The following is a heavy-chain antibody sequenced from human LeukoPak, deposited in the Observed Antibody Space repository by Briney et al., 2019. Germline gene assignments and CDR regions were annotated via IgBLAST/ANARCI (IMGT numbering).Heavy chain of an antibody. CDR2: INPSGGST. V-gene: IGHV1-46*01. Sequence: ASVKVSCKASGYTFTSYYMHWVRQAPGQGLEWMGIINPSGGSTSYAQKFQGRVTMTRDTSTSTVHMELSSLRSEDTAVYYCARDVRAYCGGDCHFDYWGQGTLVTVSS. D-gene: IGHD2-21*02. J-gene: IGHJ4*02. CDR1: GYTFTSYY. CDR3: ARDVRAYCGGDCHFDY.